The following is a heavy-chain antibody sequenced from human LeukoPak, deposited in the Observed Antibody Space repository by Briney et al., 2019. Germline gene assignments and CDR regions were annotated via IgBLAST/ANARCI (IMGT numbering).Heavy chain of an antibody. CDR3: AKDQGQAVVPRRFDN. CDR2: IYYSGGNT. D-gene: IGHD2-2*01. J-gene: IGHJ4*02. Sequence: XWXRXAPXKGLEWVSTIYYSGGNTYSADSVKGRFTISRDNAKNTLYLQMNSLRAEDTAVYYCAKDQGQAVVPRRFDNWGQGTLVTVSS. V-gene: IGHV3-23*01.